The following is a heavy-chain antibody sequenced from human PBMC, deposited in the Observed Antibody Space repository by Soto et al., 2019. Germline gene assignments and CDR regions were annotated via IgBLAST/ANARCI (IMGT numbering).Heavy chain of an antibody. CDR2: IPGSSTST. V-gene: IGHV3-23*01. Sequence: GGSLRLSCAASGFTFSSYAMSWVRQSPGKGLEWVSAIPGSSTSTYYAGSVRGRFTISRDNSKNTLYLQMNSLRVEDTAVYYCAKIGDSSYVSLPLVLLDHWGQGALVTVSS. D-gene: IGHD2-15*01. CDR1: GFTFSSYA. J-gene: IGHJ4*02. CDR3: AKIGDSSYVSLPLVLLDH.